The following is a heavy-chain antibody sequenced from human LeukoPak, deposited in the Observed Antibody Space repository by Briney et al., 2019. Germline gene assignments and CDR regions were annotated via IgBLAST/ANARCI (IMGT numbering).Heavy chain of an antibody. J-gene: IGHJ4*02. CDR3: AKSTDCCLNYGDYGCFDS. Sequence: GGSLRLSCEASGFTFDDYAIHWVRQAPGKGLEWVSGISWNSNSIGYADSVKGRFTISRDNAKNSLHLLMSSLRAEDMALYYCAKSTDCCLNYGDYGCFDSWGQGTLVTVSS. CDR1: GFTFDDYA. D-gene: IGHD4-17*01. V-gene: IGHV3-9*03. CDR2: ISWNSNSI.